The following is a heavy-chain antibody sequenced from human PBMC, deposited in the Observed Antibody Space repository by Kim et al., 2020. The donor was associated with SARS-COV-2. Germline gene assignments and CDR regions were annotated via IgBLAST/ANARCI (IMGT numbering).Heavy chain of an antibody. CDR3: ARDNPITIFGVVIIGAFDI. Sequence: SETLSLTCTVSGGSISSGGYYWSWIRQHPGKGLEWIGYIYYSGSTYYNPSLKSRVTISVDTSKNQFSLKLRSVTAADTAVYYCARDNPITIFGVVIIGAFDIWGQGTMVTVSS. D-gene: IGHD3-3*01. J-gene: IGHJ3*02. CDR2: IYYSGST. V-gene: IGHV4-31*03. CDR1: GGSISSGGYY.